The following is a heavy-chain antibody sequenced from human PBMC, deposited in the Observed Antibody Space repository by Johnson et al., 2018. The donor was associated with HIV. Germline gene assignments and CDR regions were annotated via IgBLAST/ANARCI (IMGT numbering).Heavy chain of an antibody. CDR2: ISYDGNNK. D-gene: IGHD3-22*01. CDR1: GFTFSTYS. J-gene: IGHJ3*02. Sequence: QVKLVESGGGVVQPGRSLRLSCAASGFTFSTYSMHWVRQAPGMRLEWVAVISYDGNNKYYADSLKGRFTISRDNSKNTLYLQMNSLRAEDTAVYSCARESGWGHDAFDIWGQGTMVTVSS. V-gene: IGHV3-30*04. CDR3: ARESGWGHDAFDI.